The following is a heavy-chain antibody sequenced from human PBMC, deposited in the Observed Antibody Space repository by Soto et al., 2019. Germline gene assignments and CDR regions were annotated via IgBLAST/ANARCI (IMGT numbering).Heavy chain of an antibody. CDR2: IYYSGST. CDR3: ARYYVWGSYRTYYFDY. J-gene: IGHJ4*02. Sequence: QVQLQESGPGLVKPSQTLSLTCTVSGGSISSGGYYWSWIRQHPGKGLEWIGYIYYSGSTYYNPSLKSRVTMTVDTSKNQFFLKLSSVTAADTAVYYCARYYVWGSYRTYYFDYWGQGTLVTVSA. CDR1: GGSISSGGYY. D-gene: IGHD3-16*02. V-gene: IGHV4-31*03.